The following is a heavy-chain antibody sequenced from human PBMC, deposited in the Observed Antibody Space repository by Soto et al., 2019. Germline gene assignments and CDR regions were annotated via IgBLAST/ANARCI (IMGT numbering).Heavy chain of an antibody. D-gene: IGHD5-18*01. J-gene: IGHJ4*02. CDR2: FIAMLGTP. CDR3: ARVAMAQFDY. Sequence: QVQLVQSGAEVKKPGSSVKVSCKASGGTFGSHGVAWVRQAPGQGLEWMGGFIAMLGTPTYAKKVQGRATISADESLTSSYLEMRSLRSEETAVYFFARVAMAQFDYWGQGTVVTVSS. V-gene: IGHV1-69*01. CDR1: GGTFGSHG.